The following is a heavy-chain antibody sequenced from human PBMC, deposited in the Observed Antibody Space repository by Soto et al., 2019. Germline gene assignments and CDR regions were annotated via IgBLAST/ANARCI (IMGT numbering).Heavy chain of an antibody. CDR2: INAYNGNT. CDR3: ARDQAMAQFDY. CDR1: GYTFTNYG. V-gene: IGHV1-18*01. D-gene: IGHD5-18*01. Sequence: QVQLVQSGAEVKKPGASVKVSCKASGYTFTNYGISWVRQAPGQGLEWMGWINAYNGNTKYAQKLPGRVTMTTDTSTSTAYMELRSVRSDDTAVYYCARDQAMAQFDYWGQGTLVTVSS. J-gene: IGHJ4*02.